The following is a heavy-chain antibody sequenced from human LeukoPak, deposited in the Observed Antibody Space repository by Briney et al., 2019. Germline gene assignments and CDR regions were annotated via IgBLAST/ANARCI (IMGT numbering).Heavy chain of an antibody. D-gene: IGHD2-8*01. CDR2: FDPEDGET. V-gene: IGHV1-24*01. CDR3: ATVPIVLMVYASEGFQH. Sequence: ASVKVSCKVSGYTPTELSMHWVRQAPGKGLEWMGGFDPEDGETIYAQKFQGRVTMTEDTSTVTAYMELSSLRSEDTAVYYCATVPIVLMVYASEGFQHWGQGTLVTVSS. J-gene: IGHJ1*01. CDR1: GYTPTELS.